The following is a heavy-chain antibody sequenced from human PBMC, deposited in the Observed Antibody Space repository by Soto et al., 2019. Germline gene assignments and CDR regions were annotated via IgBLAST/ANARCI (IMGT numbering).Heavy chain of an antibody. CDR3: ARQTWKRIVTDARDYYGMDV. CDR1: GGSIRSSSYY. V-gene: IGHV4-39*01. CDR2: IYYSGST. D-gene: IGHD2-2*01. Sequence: PSETLSLTCTVSGGSIRSSSYYWGWIRQPPGKGLEWIGSIYYSGSTYYNPSLKSRVTISVDTSKNQFSLKLSSVTAADTAVYYCARQTWKRIVTDARDYYGMDVWGQGTTVTVSS. J-gene: IGHJ6*02.